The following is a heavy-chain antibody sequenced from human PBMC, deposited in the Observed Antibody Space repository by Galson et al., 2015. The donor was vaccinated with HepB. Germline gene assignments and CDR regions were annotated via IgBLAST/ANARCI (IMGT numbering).Heavy chain of an antibody. Sequence: SLRLSCAASGFTFDDYAMHWVRQAPGKGLEWVSGISWNSGSIGSADSVKGRFTISRDNAKNSLYLQMNSLRPEDTALYYCAKDVGRYCSRTSCYDYYYMDVWGKGTTVTVSS. J-gene: IGHJ6*03. V-gene: IGHV3-9*01. CDR3: AKDVGRYCSRTSCYDYYYMDV. D-gene: IGHD2-2*01. CDR1: GFTFDDYA. CDR2: ISWNSGSI.